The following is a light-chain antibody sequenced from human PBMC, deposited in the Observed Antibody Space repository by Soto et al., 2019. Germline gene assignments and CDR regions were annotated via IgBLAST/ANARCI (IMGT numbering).Light chain of an antibody. CDR1: QTVTSSY. CDR3: QQYGSSPT. CDR2: GAS. J-gene: IGKJ1*01. Sequence: EIVMTQSPATLSLSPGERATLSCRASQTVTSSYLAWYQQKPGQAPRLLIYGASSRATGIPDRFRDSGSGTDFTLTISRLEPEDFAVYSCQQYGSSPTFGQGTKVDIK. V-gene: IGKV3-20*01.